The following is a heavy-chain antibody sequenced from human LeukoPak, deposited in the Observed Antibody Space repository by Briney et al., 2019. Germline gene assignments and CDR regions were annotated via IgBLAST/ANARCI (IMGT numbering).Heavy chain of an antibody. CDR3: AKDIYGSGMNWFDP. CDR2: ISWNSGSI. CDR1: GFTFDDYA. V-gene: IGHV3-9*01. Sequence: PGGSLRLSCAASGFTFDDYAMHWVRQAPGKGLEWVSGISWNSGSIGYADSVKGRFTISRDNAKNSLYLQMNSLRAEDTALYYCAKDIYGSGMNWFDPWGQGTLVTVSS. D-gene: IGHD3-10*01. J-gene: IGHJ5*02.